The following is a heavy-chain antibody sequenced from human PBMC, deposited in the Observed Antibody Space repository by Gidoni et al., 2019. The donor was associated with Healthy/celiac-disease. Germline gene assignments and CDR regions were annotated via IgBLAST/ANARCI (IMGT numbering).Heavy chain of an antibody. Sequence: EVQLVESGGGLVKPGGSLSLSCAASGFTFSSYSMNWGRQAPGKGLEWVTSISSSSSYIYYADSVKGRFTISRDNAKNSLYLQMNSLRAEDTAVYYCARDEDCTNGVCRFDYWGQGTLVTVSS. CDR2: ISSSSSYI. J-gene: IGHJ4*02. V-gene: IGHV3-21*01. D-gene: IGHD2-8*01. CDR1: GFTFSSYS. CDR3: ARDEDCTNGVCRFDY.